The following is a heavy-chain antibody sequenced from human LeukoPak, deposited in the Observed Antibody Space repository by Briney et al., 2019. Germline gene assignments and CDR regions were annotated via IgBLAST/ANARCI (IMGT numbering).Heavy chain of an antibody. CDR2: ISASGEST. Sequence: GGSLRLSCVASGFTFSNYAMHWVRQAPGKGLEWVSGISASGESTFYADSVKGQFTISRDKSNNALYLQMNSLRAEDTAVYYCVKASDLYYFDYWGQGTLVTVSS. V-gene: IGHV3-23*01. CDR1: GFTFSNYA. J-gene: IGHJ4*02. CDR3: VKASDLYYFDY.